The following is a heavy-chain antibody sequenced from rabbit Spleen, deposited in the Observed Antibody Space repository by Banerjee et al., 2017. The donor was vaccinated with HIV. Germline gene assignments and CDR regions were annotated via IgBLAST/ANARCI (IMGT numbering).Heavy chain of an antibody. V-gene: IGHV1S7*01. CDR2: IYTGRGGT. Sequence: QLEETGGGLVQPGGSLTLSCKTSGFDFSSYSMSWVRQAPGKGLEWIGAIYTGRGGTDYANWVNGRFTISSDNAQYTVDLQMNSLTAADTATYFCVREAGYGGYGDANLWGQGTLVTVS. D-gene: IGHD6-1*01. J-gene: IGHJ4*01. CDR1: GFDFSSYS. CDR3: VREAGYGGYGDANL.